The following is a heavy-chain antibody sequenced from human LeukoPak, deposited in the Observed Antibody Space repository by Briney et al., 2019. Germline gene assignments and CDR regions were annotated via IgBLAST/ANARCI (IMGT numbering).Heavy chain of an antibody. D-gene: IGHD6-19*01. CDR2: TYNRGST. CDR1: GGSISSYY. Sequence: NASETLSLTCTVSGGSISSYYWSWIRQPPGKGLEWIGYTYNRGSTNYNPSLKSRVTILVDTSKNQFSLKLRSVTAADTAVYYCARDRPGIAVAGDAFDIWGQGTVVTVSS. CDR3: ARDRPGIAVAGDAFDI. J-gene: IGHJ3*02. V-gene: IGHV4-59*01.